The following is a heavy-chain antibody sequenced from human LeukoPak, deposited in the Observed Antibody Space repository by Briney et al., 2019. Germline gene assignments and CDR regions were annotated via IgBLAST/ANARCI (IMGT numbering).Heavy chain of an antibody. CDR2: ISSSGSTV. Sequence: GGSLRLSCAASGFTFSDYYMSWIRLAPGKGLEWASYISSSGSTVYYADSVKGRFTISRDNAKNSLYLQMNSLRAEDTAVYYCARERWSIAARPSWFDPWGQGTLVTVSS. CDR1: GFTFSDYY. V-gene: IGHV3-11*04. J-gene: IGHJ5*02. CDR3: ARERWSIAARPSWFDP. D-gene: IGHD6-6*01.